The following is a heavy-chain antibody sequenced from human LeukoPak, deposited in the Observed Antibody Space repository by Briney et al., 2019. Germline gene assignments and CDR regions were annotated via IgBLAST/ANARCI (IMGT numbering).Heavy chain of an antibody. CDR2: IYYSGST. Sequence: SETLSLTCTVSGGSISSGGYYWSWIRQHPGKGLEWIGYIYYSGSTYYNPSLKSRVTISVDTSKNQFSLKLSSVTAADTAVYYCARDRFISAIVVVPAAIGMEVWGQGTTVTVSS. V-gene: IGHV4-31*03. CDR1: GGSISSGGYY. CDR3: ARDRFISAIVVVPAAIGMEV. J-gene: IGHJ6*02. D-gene: IGHD2-2*01.